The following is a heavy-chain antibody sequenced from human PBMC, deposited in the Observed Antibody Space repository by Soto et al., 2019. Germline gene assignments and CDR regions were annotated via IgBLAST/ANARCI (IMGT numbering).Heavy chain of an antibody. CDR3: AIGRRYSHGAYYFDY. V-gene: IGHV4-34*01. CDR2: IDHSGST. J-gene: IGHJ4*02. D-gene: IGHD5-18*01. Sequence: SETLSLTWAVYGGSFSGYYWSWIRQPLGKGLEWIGEIDHSGSTNYNPSLKSPVNISVDTSKNQFSLKLSSVTAADRAGYYCAIGRRYSHGAYYFDYWGQGTLVTVYS. CDR1: GGSFSGYY.